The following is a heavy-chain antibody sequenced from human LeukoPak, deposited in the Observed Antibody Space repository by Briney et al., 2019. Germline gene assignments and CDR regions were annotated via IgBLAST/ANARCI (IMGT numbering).Heavy chain of an antibody. Sequence: PSETLTLTCTVSAYSISRGYYWGWIRQPPGKGLERIGSIYHSGSTYYNPSLKSRVTISVDTSKKQFSLKLSSVTAADTAVYYCARAGVAPTYFDYWGHGTLVTVSS. CDR1: AYSISRGYY. V-gene: IGHV4-38-2*02. J-gene: IGHJ4*01. CDR3: ARAGVAPTYFDY. D-gene: IGHD1-26*01. CDR2: IYHSGST.